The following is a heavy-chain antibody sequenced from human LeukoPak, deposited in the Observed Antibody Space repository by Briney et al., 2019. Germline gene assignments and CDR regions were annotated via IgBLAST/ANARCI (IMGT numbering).Heavy chain of an antibody. D-gene: IGHD3-22*01. J-gene: IGHJ3*02. CDR1: GYTFTGYY. Sequence: ASVKVSCKASGYTFTGYYMHWVRQAPGQGLEWMGWINPSGGSTSYAQKFQGRVTMTRDTSTSTVYMELSSLRSEDTAVYYCAREVTYYYDSSGYSNDAFDIWGQGTMVTVSS. CDR2: INPSGGST. CDR3: AREVTYYYDSSGYSNDAFDI. V-gene: IGHV1-46*01.